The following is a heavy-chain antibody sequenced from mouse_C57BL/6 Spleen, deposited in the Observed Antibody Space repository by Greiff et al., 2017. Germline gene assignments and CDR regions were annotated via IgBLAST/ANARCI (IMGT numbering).Heavy chain of an antibody. V-gene: IGHV1-54*01. D-gene: IGHD3-2*02. J-gene: IGHJ4*01. CDR1: GYAFTNYL. CDR2: INPGGGGT. CDR3: ASSAQASAMDD. Sequence: QVQLQQSGAELVRPGTSVKVSCKASGYAFTNYLIEWVKQRPGQGLEWIGVINPGGGGTNYNEKIKGKATLSADKSTSTAYMQLSSLTSEDSAVYFCASSAQASAMDDWGQVTSVTVAS.